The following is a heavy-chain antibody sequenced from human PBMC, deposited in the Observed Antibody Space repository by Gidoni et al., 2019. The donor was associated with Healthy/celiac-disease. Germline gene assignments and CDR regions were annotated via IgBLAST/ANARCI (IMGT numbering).Heavy chain of an antibody. Sequence: QVQLVQSGAEVKKPGSSVKVSCKASGGTFSSYAISWVRQAPGQGLEWMGGIIPIFGTANYAQKFQGRVTITADESTSTAYMELSSLRSEDTAVYYCARRIAADNDYYYYYMDVWGKGTTVTVSS. D-gene: IGHD6-13*01. CDR3: ARRIAADNDYYYYYMDV. CDR1: GGTFSSYA. CDR2: IIPIFGTA. V-gene: IGHV1-69*01. J-gene: IGHJ6*03.